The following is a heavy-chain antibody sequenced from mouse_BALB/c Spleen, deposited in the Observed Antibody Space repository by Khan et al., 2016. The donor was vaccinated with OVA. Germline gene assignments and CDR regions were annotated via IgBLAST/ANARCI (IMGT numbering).Heavy chain of an antibody. CDR1: DYTFTDYP. J-gene: IGHJ3*01. Sequence: QVRLQQSGPELVRPGVTVKISCKGPDYTFTDYPMHWVRQCHVKSLEWIGAVSTYYGNTNYNQKFKGKAIITVDNSSSTAYMELTRVTSEDSAIYYCVRDDGYSLFAYWGQGTLVTVSA. CDR2: VSTYYGNT. V-gene: IGHV1S137*01. CDR3: VRDDGYSLFAY. D-gene: IGHD2-3*01.